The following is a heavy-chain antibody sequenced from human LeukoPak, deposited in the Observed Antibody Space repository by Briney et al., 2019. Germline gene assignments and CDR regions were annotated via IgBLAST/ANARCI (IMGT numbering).Heavy chain of an antibody. D-gene: IGHD4-17*01. J-gene: IGHJ3*02. CDR1: GGSVSSGGYY. CDR2: IYYSGST. Sequence: PSETLSLTCTVSGGSVSSGGYYWSWIRQPPGKGLEWIGYIYYSGSTNYNPSLKSRVTISVDTSKNQFSLKLSSVTAADAAVYYCARDAGDYGDHNAFDIWGQGTMVTVSS. V-gene: IGHV4-61*08. CDR3: ARDAGDYGDHNAFDI.